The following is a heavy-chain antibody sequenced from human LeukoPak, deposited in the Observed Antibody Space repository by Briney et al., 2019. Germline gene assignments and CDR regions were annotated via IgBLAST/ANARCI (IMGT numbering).Heavy chain of an antibody. V-gene: IGHV4-39*07. J-gene: IGHJ4*02. D-gene: IGHD6-19*01. CDR2: IFYVGDT. Sequence: SETLSLTCTVSGGSISSSSYYWGWIRQPAGKGPEWIGTIFYVGDTYYNPSLKSRVTISVDTSKNQFSLKLSSVTAADTAVYYCARLSSGWYYFDYWGQGTLVTVSS. CDR3: ARLSSGWYYFDY. CDR1: GGSISSSSYY.